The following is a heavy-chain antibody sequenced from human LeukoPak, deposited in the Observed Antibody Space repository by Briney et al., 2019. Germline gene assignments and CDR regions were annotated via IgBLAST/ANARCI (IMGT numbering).Heavy chain of an antibody. J-gene: IGHJ4*02. CDR2: FDPEDGET. CDR1: GYTLTELS. Sequence: ASVKVSCKVSGYTLTELSMHWVRQAPGKGLEWMGGFDPEDGETIYAQKFQGRVTMTEDTSTDTAYMELSSLRSEDTAVYYCATHNDILLYFDYWGQGILVTVSS. CDR3: ATHNDILLYFDY. D-gene: IGHD3-9*01. V-gene: IGHV1-24*01.